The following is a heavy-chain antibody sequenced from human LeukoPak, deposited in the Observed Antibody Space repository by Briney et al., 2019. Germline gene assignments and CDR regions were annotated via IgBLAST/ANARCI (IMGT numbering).Heavy chain of an antibody. V-gene: IGHV1-2*02. CDR3: AREAYNWNYALGSYYYYMDV. D-gene: IGHD1-7*01. J-gene: IGHJ6*03. Sequence: ASVKVSCKASGYTFTGYYMHWVRQAPGQGREWMGWINPNSGGTNYAQKFQGRVTMTRDTSISTAYMELSRLRSDDTAVYYCAREAYNWNYALGSYYYYMDVWGKGTTVTVSS. CDR1: GYTFTGYY. CDR2: INPNSGGT.